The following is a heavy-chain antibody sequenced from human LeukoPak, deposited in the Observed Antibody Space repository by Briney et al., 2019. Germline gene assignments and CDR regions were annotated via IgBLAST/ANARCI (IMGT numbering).Heavy chain of an antibody. Sequence: PSETLSLTCTVSGGSVSSGSYYWSWIRQPPGKGLEWIGYIYYSGSTNYNPSLKSRVTISVDTSKNQFSLKLSSVTAADTAVYYCASYDFWSGYYGYWGQGTLVTVSS. CDR2: IYYSGST. D-gene: IGHD3-3*01. CDR1: GGSVSSGSYY. CDR3: ASYDFWSGYYGY. V-gene: IGHV4-61*01. J-gene: IGHJ4*02.